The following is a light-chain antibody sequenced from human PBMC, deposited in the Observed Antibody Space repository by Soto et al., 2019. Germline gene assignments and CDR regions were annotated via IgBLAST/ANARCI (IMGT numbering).Light chain of an antibody. J-gene: IGLJ1*01. CDR2: GDS. CDR1: SSNFGKSI. V-gene: IGLV1-44*01. CDR3: AAWDAGLFV. Sequence: QSVLTQPPSASGTPGQRVTISCSGSSSNFGKSIVSWYKLLPGRAPKVLIYGDSQRPLGVPVRFSGSKSDTSASLAISGLLSEDEADYYCAAWDAGLFVFGSGTKVTVL.